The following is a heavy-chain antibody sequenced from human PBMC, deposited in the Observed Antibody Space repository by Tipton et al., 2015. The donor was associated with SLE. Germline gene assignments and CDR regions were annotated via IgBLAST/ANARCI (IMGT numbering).Heavy chain of an antibody. CDR1: GGSISSHY. CDR2: IYYSGTT. J-gene: IGHJ4*02. D-gene: IGHD3-10*01. V-gene: IGHV4-59*11. Sequence: LRLSCTVSGGSISSHYWSWFRQPPGKGLEWIGYIYYSGTTRYNPSLKSRVTISLDTSENQFSLRLTSVTAADTAVYYCARNPDYYVSGSHFDSWGQGTLVTVSS. CDR3: ARNPDYYVSGSHFDS.